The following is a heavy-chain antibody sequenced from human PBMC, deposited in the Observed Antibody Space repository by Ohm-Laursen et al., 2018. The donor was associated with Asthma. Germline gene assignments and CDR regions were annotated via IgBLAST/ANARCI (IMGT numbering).Heavy chain of an antibody. V-gene: IGHV3-48*02. CDR2: ISSSSSTK. CDR3: AGYPPRYYDSSGGGRIGMDV. D-gene: IGHD3-22*01. CDR1: GFTFSSYS. Sequence: GSLRLSCAASGFTFSSYSMNWVRQAPGKGLEWVSYISSSSSTKYYADSVKGRFTISRDNAKNSLYLQMNSLRDEDTAVYYCAGYPPRYYDSSGGGRIGMDVWGQGTTVTVSS. J-gene: IGHJ6*02.